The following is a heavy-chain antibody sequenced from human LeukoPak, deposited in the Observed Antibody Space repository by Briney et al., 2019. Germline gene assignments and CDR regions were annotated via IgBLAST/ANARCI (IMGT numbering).Heavy chain of an antibody. D-gene: IGHD3-3*01. Sequence: GGSLRLSCAASGFTVSSNYMSWVRQAPGKGLEWVSVIYSGGSTYYADSVKGRFTISRDNSKNTLYLQMNSLRAEDTAVYYCASTISNYYYDGMDVWGQGTTVTVSS. CDR2: IYSGGST. CDR3: ASTISNYYYDGMDV. J-gene: IGHJ6*02. CDR1: GFTVSSNY. V-gene: IGHV3-66*01.